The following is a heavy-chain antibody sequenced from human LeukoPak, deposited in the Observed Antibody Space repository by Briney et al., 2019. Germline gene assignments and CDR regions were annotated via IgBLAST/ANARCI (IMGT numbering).Heavy chain of an antibody. D-gene: IGHD6-13*01. J-gene: IGHJ4*02. V-gene: IGHV3-30*04. CDR2: KSDDGRNK. Sequence: PGRSLRLSCAASGISFSSFAMHWVRQAPGKGLEWVAFKSDDGRNKYYADSVAGRFTISRDNSKNTLDLQMNSLRTEDTAVYYCARDRLRGTWYRRGYFDSWGQGTLVTVSS. CDR1: GISFSSFA. CDR3: ARDRLRGTWYRRGYFDS.